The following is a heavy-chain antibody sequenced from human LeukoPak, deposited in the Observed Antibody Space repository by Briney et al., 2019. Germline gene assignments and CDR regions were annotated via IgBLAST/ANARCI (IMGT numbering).Heavy chain of an antibody. J-gene: IGHJ4*02. V-gene: IGHV3-23*01. Sequence: GGSLRLSCAASGFTFSSYAMSWVRQAPGKGLEWVSAISGSGGSTYYADSVKGRFTISRDNSKNTLYLQMNSLRAEDTAVYYCAKDHPSYDYVWGSYRWGAENFDYWGQGTLVTVSS. CDR2: ISGSGGST. D-gene: IGHD3-16*02. CDR1: GFTFSSYA. CDR3: AKDHPSYDYVWGSYRWGAENFDY.